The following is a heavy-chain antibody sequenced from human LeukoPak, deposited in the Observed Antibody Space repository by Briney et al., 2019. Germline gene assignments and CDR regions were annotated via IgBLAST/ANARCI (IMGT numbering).Heavy chain of an antibody. V-gene: IGHV4-59*01. CDR3: ARVGVAARPQLRWFDP. Sequence: SETLSLTCTVSGGSISSYYWSWIRQPPGKGLEWIGYIYYSGSTNYNPSLKSRVTISVDTSKNQFSLKLSSVTAADTAVCYCARVGVAARPQLRWFDPWGQGTLVTVSS. CDR1: GGSISSYY. CDR2: IYYSGST. D-gene: IGHD6-6*01. J-gene: IGHJ5*02.